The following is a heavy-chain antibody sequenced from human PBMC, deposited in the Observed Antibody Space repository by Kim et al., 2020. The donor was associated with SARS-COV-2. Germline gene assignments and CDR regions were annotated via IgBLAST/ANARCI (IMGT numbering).Heavy chain of an antibody. J-gene: IGHJ4*02. CDR2: ISWNGASR. CDR1: GFTFDDYG. CDR3: ARESGAYSGYRPYYSDY. V-gene: IGHV3-20*04. Sequence: GGSLRLSCAASGFTFDDYGMSWVRQAPGKGLEWVSGISWNGASRGYAVSVRGRFTISRDNAKNSLYLQMNSLRAEDTALYYCARESGAYSGYRPYYSDYWGQGTLVTVSS. D-gene: IGHD5-12*01.